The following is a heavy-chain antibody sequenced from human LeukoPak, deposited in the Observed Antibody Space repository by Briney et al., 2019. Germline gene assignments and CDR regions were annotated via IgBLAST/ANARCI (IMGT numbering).Heavy chain of an antibody. V-gene: IGHV3-43*01. Sequence: AGGSLRLSCAASRFTFDDYIMHWVRQAPGKGLEWVSLISWDGETTYYADSVKGRFTTSRDNSKNSLYLQMNSLRSEDTALYYCAKARGLIGGAFDIWGQGTMDTVSS. D-gene: IGHD3-22*01. J-gene: IGHJ3*02. CDR3: AKARGLIGGAFDI. CDR2: ISWDGETT. CDR1: RFTFDDYI.